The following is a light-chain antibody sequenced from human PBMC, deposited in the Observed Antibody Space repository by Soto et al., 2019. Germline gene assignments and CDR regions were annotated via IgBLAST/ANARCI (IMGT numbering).Light chain of an antibody. J-gene: IGLJ1*01. CDR2: EVS. V-gene: IGLV2-14*03. Sequence: QSALTQPASVSGSPGQSITISCTGTSSDVGGYNYGSWYQQHPGKAPKLMIYEVSNRPSGVSHRFSGSKSGNTASLTISGLQAEDEADYYCSSYASSSTSFGTGTKLTVL. CDR1: SSDVGGYNY. CDR3: SSYASSSTS.